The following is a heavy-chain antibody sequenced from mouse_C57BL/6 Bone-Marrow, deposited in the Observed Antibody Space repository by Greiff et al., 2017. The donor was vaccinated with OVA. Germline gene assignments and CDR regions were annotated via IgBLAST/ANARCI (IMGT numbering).Heavy chain of an antibody. V-gene: IGHV5-17*01. D-gene: IGHD2-3*01. CDR2: ISSGSSTI. CDR1: GFTFSDYG. Sequence: EVQGVESGGGLVKPGGSLKLSCAASGFTFSDYGMHWVRQAPEKGLEWVAYISSGSSTIYYADTVKGRFTISRDNAKNTLFLQMTSLRSEDTDMYYGEHGYYLWWYFDVWGRGTAVTVTS. J-gene: IGHJ1*03. CDR3: EHGYYLWWYFDV.